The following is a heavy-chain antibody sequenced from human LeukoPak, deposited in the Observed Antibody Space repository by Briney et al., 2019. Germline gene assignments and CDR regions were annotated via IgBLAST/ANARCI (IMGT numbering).Heavy chain of an antibody. Sequence: PGASVKVSCKASGGTFSSYAISWVRQAPGQGLEWMGGVIPIFGTANYAQKFQGRVTITADESTSTAYMELSRLISEDTAVYYCAKDQRDRFYDQRQDAFDIWGQGTQVTVSS. D-gene: IGHD3-16*01. CDR1: GGTFSSYA. V-gene: IGHV1-69*13. CDR2: VIPIFGTA. J-gene: IGHJ3*02. CDR3: AKDQRDRFYDQRQDAFDI.